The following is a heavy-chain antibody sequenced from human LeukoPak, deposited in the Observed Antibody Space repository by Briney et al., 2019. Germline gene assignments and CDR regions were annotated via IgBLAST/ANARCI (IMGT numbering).Heavy chain of an antibody. CDR3: ARGSSRLSGYSSS. V-gene: IGHV4-59*01. J-gene: IGHJ4*02. CDR1: GGSISSYY. Sequence: SETLSLTCTVSGGSISSYYWSWIRQPPGKGLEWIGYIYYTGSTNYNPSLKSRVSISVDTSKNQFSLNVSSVTAAGTAVYYCARGSSRLSGYSSSWGQGTLVTVSS. CDR2: IYYTGST. D-gene: IGHD5-18*01.